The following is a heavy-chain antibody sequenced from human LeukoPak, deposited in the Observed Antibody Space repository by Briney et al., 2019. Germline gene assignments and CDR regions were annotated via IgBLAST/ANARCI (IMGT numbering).Heavy chain of an antibody. J-gene: IGHJ4*02. Sequence: GGSLRLSCAASGFAFSAYDMSWVRQAPGKGLEWVSGISASGGDTWYPDSVKGRFTISRDNSKNTLFLQMNSLRVEDTAIYYCAKDAAGPEYWGQGTRVTVSS. CDR2: ISASGGDT. CDR1: GFAFSAYD. D-gene: IGHD6-13*01. V-gene: IGHV3-23*01. CDR3: AKDAAGPEY.